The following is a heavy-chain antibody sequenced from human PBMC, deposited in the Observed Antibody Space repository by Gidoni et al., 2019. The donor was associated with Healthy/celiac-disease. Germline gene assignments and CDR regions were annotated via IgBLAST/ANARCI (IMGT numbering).Heavy chain of an antibody. V-gene: IGHV3-23*01. Sequence: EVQLLESGGGLVQPGGSLRLSCAASGFTFSSHALSWVRQAPGKGLEWVSAISGSGGSTYYADSVKGRFTISRDNSKNTLYLQMNSLRAEDTAVYYCAGPIVVVTASRAPWYFDYWGQGTLVTVSS. J-gene: IGHJ4*02. D-gene: IGHD2-21*02. CDR2: ISGSGGST. CDR3: AGPIVVVTASRAPWYFDY. CDR1: GFTFSSHA.